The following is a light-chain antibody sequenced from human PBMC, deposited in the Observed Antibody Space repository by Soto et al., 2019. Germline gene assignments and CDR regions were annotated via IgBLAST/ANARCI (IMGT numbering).Light chain of an antibody. CDR3: HQFGSSPPAFT. Sequence: ESMLTQSPGTLSLFPGERATLSCRASQSVSTRYLAWYQQKPGQAPRLLIYGASIRATGIPDRFSGSGSGTDFTLTISRLEPEDFAVYYCHQFGSSPPAFTFGQGTKLEI. CDR1: QSVSTRY. V-gene: IGKV3-20*01. J-gene: IGKJ2*01. CDR2: GAS.